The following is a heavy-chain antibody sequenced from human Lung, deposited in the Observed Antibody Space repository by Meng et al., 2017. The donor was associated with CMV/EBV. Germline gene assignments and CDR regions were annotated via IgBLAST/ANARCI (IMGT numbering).Heavy chain of an antibody. Sequence: ASVKVSCKASGYPFTNYYLHWVRQAPGQGFEWMGLINPSGGATDYAQKFQGRVTMTTDTSASTVYMELRSLTSEDTALYYCARDQSLSVWFDLWGQGTLVTVSS. CDR3: ARDQSLSVWFDL. D-gene: IGHD3-3*01. V-gene: IGHV1-46*01. CDR1: GYPFTNYY. J-gene: IGHJ5*02. CDR2: INPSGGAT.